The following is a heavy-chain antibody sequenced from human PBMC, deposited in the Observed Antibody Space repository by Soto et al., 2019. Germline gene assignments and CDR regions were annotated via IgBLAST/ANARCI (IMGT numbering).Heavy chain of an antibody. CDR2: IFYSGNT. Sequence: SETLSLTCTVSGGSISSYYWSWIRQPPGKGLEWIGYIFYSGNTNYNPSLKSRVTISADTSKNQISLKLTSVTAADTAVYYCARLSTVTTLIDYWGQGTLVTVSS. J-gene: IGHJ4*02. V-gene: IGHV4-59*08. CDR3: ARLSTVTTLIDY. CDR1: GGSISSYY. D-gene: IGHD4-17*01.